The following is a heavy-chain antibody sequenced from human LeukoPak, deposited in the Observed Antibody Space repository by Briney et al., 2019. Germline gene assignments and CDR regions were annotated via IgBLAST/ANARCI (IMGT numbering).Heavy chain of an antibody. CDR1: GFTFSNYW. Sequence: GGSLRLSCAASGFTFSNYWMHWVRQAPGKGLEWVSSISSSSSYIYYADSVKGRFTISRDNAKNSLYLQMNSLRAEDTAVYYCARDAGFDYWGQGTLATVSS. V-gene: IGHV3-21*01. J-gene: IGHJ4*02. CDR2: ISSSSSYI. D-gene: IGHD6-13*01. CDR3: ARDAGFDY.